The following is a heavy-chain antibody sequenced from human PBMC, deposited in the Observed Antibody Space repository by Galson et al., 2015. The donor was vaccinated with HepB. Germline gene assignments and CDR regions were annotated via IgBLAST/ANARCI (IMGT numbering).Heavy chain of an antibody. J-gene: IGHJ6*02. V-gene: IGHV1-69*04. CDR1: GGTFSSYA. CDR3: ARTLGIPTDSGYCSGGSCYYYYYGMDV. CDR2: IIPILGIA. D-gene: IGHD2-15*01. Sequence: SVKVSCKASGGTFSSYAISWVRQAPGQGLEWMGRIIPILGIANYAQKFQGRVTITADKSTSTAYMELSSLRSEDTAVYYCARTLGIPTDSGYCSGGSCYYYYYGMDVWGQGTTVTVSS.